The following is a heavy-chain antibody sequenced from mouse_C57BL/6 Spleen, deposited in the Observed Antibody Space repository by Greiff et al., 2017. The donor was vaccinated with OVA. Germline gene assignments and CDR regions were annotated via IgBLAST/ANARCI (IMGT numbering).Heavy chain of an antibody. CDR3: ARERYYYGSFYFDY. CDR1: GYTFTDYN. Sequence: VQLKQSGPELVKPGASVKIPCKASGYTFTDYNMDWVKQSHGKSLEWIGDINPNNGGTIYNQKFKGKATLTVDKSSSTAYMELRSLTSEDTAVYYCARERYYYGSFYFDYWGQGTTLTVSS. CDR2: INPNNGGT. D-gene: IGHD1-1*01. V-gene: IGHV1-18*01. J-gene: IGHJ2*01.